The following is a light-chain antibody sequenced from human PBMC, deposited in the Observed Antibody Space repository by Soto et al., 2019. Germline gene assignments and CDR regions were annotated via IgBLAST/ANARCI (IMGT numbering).Light chain of an antibody. CDR1: QSVSSSY. CDR3: QQYGSSRRT. J-gene: IGKJ1*01. CDR2: GAS. V-gene: IGKV3-20*01. Sequence: EIVLTQSPGTLSLSPGERATLSCRASQSVSSSYLAWYQQKPGQAPRLLIYGASSRATGIPDRFSGSGSGTHFTLTISRLEPEYFAVYYCQQYGSSRRTFGQGTKVEIK.